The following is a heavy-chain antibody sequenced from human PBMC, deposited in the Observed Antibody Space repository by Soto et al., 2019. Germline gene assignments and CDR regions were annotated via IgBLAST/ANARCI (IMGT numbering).Heavy chain of an antibody. D-gene: IGHD3-3*01. V-gene: IGHV3-7*01. Sequence: GSLRLSCAASGFTFSNYWMSWVRQAPGKGLEWVANIKQDGSDQYYVDSVKGRFTISRDNDKNSLYLQMNSLRAEDTAVYYCASIDPGDYDFWSGLDVWGKGTTVTVSS. CDR2: IKQDGSDQ. J-gene: IGHJ6*04. CDR3: ASIDPGDYDFWSGLDV. CDR1: GFTFSNYW.